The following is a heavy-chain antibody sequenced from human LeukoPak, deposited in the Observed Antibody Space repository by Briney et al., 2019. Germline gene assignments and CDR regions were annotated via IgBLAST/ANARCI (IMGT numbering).Heavy chain of an antibody. CDR2: IIPILGIA. J-gene: IGHJ4*02. Sequence: SVKVSCKASGGTFSSYAISWVRQAPGQGLEWVGRIIPILGIANYAQKFQGRVTITADKSTSTAYMELSSLRSEDTAVYYCAREQGVTSPGGDHWGQGTLVTVS. D-gene: IGHD4-23*01. V-gene: IGHV1-69*04. CDR3: AREQGVTSPGGDH. CDR1: GGTFSSYA.